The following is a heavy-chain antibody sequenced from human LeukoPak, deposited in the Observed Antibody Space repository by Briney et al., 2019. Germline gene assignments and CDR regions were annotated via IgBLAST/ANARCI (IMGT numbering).Heavy chain of an antibody. CDR2: VYSGGTT. Sequence: PGGSLRLSCAASGFTVSTNYMSWVRQALGKGLEWVSLVYSGGTTYHADSVKGRFTISRDDSKNTVYLQMSSLRAEDTAVYYCVKSPWYHGSGSYSGTIHWGQGTLVTVSS. D-gene: IGHD3-10*01. CDR1: GFTVSTNY. V-gene: IGHV3-66*01. CDR3: VKSPWYHGSGSYSGTIH. J-gene: IGHJ4*02.